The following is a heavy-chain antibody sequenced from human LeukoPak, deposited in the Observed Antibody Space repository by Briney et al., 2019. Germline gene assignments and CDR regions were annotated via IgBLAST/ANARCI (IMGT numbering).Heavy chain of an antibody. Sequence: GGSLRLSCAASGFTFSSYAMSWGRQAPGEGLEWGSAISGSGGSTYYAGSVRGRFTISRENSKKTRYLQMNSVRAADTAVYYCAKDSRVPGVIMRTYFDYWGQGTLVTVSS. CDR1: GFTFSSYA. CDR3: AKDSRVPGVIMRTYFDY. J-gene: IGHJ4*01. V-gene: IGHV3-23*01. CDR2: ISGSGGST. D-gene: IGHD3-10*01.